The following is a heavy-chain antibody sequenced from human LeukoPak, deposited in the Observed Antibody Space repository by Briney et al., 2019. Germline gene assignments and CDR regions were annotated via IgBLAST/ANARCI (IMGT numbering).Heavy chain of an antibody. J-gene: IGHJ4*02. V-gene: IGHV3-23*01. Sequence: GGSLRLSCAASGFTFSGYWMHWVRQAPEKGLEWVSTISGSGGGTYYADSVKGRFTISRDDSKNTLYLQMNSLRAEDTAVYYCVKDLGRYRNNCFDYWGQGTLVTVSS. CDR2: ISGSGGGT. D-gene: IGHD1-26*01. CDR1: GFTFSGYW. CDR3: VKDLGRYRNNCFDY.